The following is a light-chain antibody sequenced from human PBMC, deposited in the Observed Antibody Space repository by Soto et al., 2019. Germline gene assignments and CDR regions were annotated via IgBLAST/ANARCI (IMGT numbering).Light chain of an antibody. CDR2: GAS. V-gene: IGKV3-15*01. J-gene: IGKJ5*01. CDR1: QSVSSN. Sequence: EIVMTQSPATLSVSPGERATLSCRASQSVSSNLAWYQQKPGQAPRLLIYGASTRATGIPARFSGSGSGTDFTLTISSLQFEDLAVYYCQQYNNWFLFAQGTRLEIK. CDR3: QQYNNWFL.